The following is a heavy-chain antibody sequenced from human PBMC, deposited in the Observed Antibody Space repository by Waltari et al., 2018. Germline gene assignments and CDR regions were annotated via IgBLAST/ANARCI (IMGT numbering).Heavy chain of an antibody. J-gene: IGHJ3*02. CDR3: ARGKFTAFDI. Sequence: QVQLQQSGPGLVKPSQTLSLTCAVSGDSLFTTSVAWNWIRQSPSRGLEWLGRTYYRSQWRNDYALSVKGRITVNPDTSKNHFSRQLDSVTPDDTAVYYCARGKFTAFDIWGQGTMVTVSS. CDR2: TYYRSQWRN. CDR1: GDSLFTTSVA. V-gene: IGHV6-1*01.